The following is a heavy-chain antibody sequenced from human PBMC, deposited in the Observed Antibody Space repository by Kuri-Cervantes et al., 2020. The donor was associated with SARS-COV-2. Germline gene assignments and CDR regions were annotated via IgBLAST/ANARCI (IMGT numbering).Heavy chain of an antibody. CDR2: ISAYNGNT. D-gene: IGHD3-10*01. Sequence: ASVKVSCKASGYIFTSYGISWVRQAPGKGLEWMGWISAYNGNTNYAQKLQGRVTMTTNTSTSTAYMELRSLRSDDTAVYYCARDIWGWGIALYGSGYYFDYWGQGTLVTVSS. CDR1: GYIFTSYG. CDR3: ARDIWGWGIALYGSGYYFDY. J-gene: IGHJ4*02. V-gene: IGHV1-18*01.